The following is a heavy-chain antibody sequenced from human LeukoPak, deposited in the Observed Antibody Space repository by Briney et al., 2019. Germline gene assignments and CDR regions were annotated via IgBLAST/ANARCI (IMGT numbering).Heavy chain of an antibody. CDR2: ICYDGSNK. V-gene: IGHV3-33*01. Sequence: GGSLRLSCAASGFTFSSYGMHWVRQAPGKGLEWVAVICYDGSNKYYADSVKGGFTISRDNSKNTLYLQMNSLRAEDTAVYYCARDFAPAALTDNWFDPWGQGTLVTVSS. J-gene: IGHJ5*02. CDR3: ARDFAPAALTDNWFDP. D-gene: IGHD2-2*01. CDR1: GFTFSSYG.